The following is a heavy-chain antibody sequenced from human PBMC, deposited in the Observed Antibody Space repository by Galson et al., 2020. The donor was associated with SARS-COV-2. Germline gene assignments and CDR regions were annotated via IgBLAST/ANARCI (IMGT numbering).Heavy chain of an antibody. Sequence: SVKVTCKASGGTFSSSDVNWVRQAPGQGLEWLGGFIHVFHTATYAQKFQGRVTITADEPTTTAYMELTSLRSDDTAVYFCVRCEVQTLDYLGQGTLVTVSS. CDR2: FIHVFHTA. D-gene: IGHD1-1*01. J-gene: IGHJ4*02. CDR1: GGTFSSSD. V-gene: IGHV1-69*13. CDR3: VRCEVQTLDY.